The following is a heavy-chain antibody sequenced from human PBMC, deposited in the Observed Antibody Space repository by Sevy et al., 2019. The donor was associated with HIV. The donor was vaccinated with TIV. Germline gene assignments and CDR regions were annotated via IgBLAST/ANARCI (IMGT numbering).Heavy chain of an antibody. V-gene: IGHV3-15*05. J-gene: IGHJ1*01. D-gene: IGHD1-26*01. CDR3: TTEGAD. CDR2: IRSKGDGGTT. Sequence: GGSLRLSCATSGFTFSDAWLSWVRQAPAKGLEWVGRIRSKGDGGTTEYATPVKGRFTIARDDLKNMMYLQMNNLETDDTGMYYCTTEGADWGQGTRVTVSS. CDR1: GFTFSDAW.